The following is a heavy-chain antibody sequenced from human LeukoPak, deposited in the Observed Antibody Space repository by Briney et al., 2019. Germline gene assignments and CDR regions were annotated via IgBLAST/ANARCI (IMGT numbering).Heavy chain of an antibody. CDR2: VDPEDGET. CDR3: ATRTSVSRYHH. Sequence: ATVKISCKASGYTFTDYYIHWVQQAPGKGLEWMGRVDPEDGETIKAENFQGRVTISADTSTDTAYLELISLRSEDTAVYYCATRTSVSRYHHWGQGTLLTVSS. V-gene: IGHV1-69-2*01. D-gene: IGHD6-13*01. J-gene: IGHJ5*02. CDR1: GYTFTDYY.